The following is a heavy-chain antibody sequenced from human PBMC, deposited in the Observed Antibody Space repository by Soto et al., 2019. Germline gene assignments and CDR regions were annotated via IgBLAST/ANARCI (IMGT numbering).Heavy chain of an antibody. CDR1: GHTFTGYD. CDR2: MNPNSGNT. Sequence: SVTVSYKASGHTFTGYDVSWVRQATGQGLEWMGWMNPNSGNTGYAQKFQGRVTMTRNTSISTAYMELSSLRSEDTAVYYCARWAGDDFWSGYYMGYYYYGMDVWGQGTTVTVSS. D-gene: IGHD3-3*01. J-gene: IGHJ6*02. CDR3: ARWAGDDFWSGYYMGYYYYGMDV. V-gene: IGHV1-8*01.